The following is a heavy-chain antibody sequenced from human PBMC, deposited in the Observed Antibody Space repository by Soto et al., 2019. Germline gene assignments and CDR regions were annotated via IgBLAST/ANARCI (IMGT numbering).Heavy chain of an antibody. Sequence: PGESLKISCKGSGYSFTSYWIGWVRQMPVKGLEWMGIIYPGDSDTRYSPSFQGQVTISADKSISTAYLQWSSLKASDTAMYYCARQGLNMAVAGKEPFDYWGQGTLVTVSS. CDR1: GYSFTSYW. CDR2: IYPGDSDT. CDR3: ARQGLNMAVAGKEPFDY. V-gene: IGHV5-51*01. J-gene: IGHJ4*02. D-gene: IGHD6-19*01.